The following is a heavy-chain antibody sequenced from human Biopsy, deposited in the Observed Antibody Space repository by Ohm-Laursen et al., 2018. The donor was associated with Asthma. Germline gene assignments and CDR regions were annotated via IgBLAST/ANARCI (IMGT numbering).Heavy chain of an antibody. V-gene: IGHV4-30-2*01. D-gene: IGHD3-22*01. CDR1: GDSINSGGYS. J-gene: IGHJ6*02. CDR2: LFYNGAT. Sequence: SDTLSLTCAVSGDSINSGGYSLDLVRPPPREGLGGIAYLFYNGATHHNPSLKSRVTISVDRSKRQFSLKVNSVTAADTAVYYCARMNTMIQAANYYSYAMDVWGQGTTVTVSS. CDR3: ARMNTMIQAANYYSYAMDV.